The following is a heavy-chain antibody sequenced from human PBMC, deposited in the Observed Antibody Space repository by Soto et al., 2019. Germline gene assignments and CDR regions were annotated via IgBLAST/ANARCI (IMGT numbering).Heavy chain of an antibody. Sequence: PSETLSLSCAVSGGSISSGGDSWSWTRQPPGKGLGWIGYIYYSGSTNYNPSLKSRVTISVDTSKNQFSLKLSSVTAADTAVYYCARLGVLRYFDWSVWGQGTTVTVSS. CDR3: ARLGVLRYFDWSV. J-gene: IGHJ6*02. V-gene: IGHV4-61*08. CDR2: IYYSGST. CDR1: GGSISSGGDS. D-gene: IGHD3-9*01.